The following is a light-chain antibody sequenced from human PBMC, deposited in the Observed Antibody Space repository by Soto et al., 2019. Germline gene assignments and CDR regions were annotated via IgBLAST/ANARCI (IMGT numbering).Light chain of an antibody. CDR2: EAS. J-gene: IGKJ1*01. CDR3: QQYGSSQWT. Sequence: EIVLTQSPGTLSLSPGERATLSCRASQSVSSSSLAWYQQNPGQAPRLLIYEASSRATGIPDRFSGSGSGTDFTLTISRLEPEDFAVYYCQQYGSSQWTFGQGTKVDIK. CDR1: QSVSSSS. V-gene: IGKV3-20*01.